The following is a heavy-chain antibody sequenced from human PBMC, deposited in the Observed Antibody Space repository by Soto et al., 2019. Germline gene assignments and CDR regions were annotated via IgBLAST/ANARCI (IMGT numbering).Heavy chain of an antibody. CDR2: IYHSGST. J-gene: IGHJ3*02. CDR1: GGSISSGGYS. Sequence: QLQLQESGSGLVKPSQTLSLTCAVSGGSISSGGYSWSWIRQPPGKGLEWIGYIYHSGSTYYNPSLKSRVTISVDRSKNQFSLKLSSVTAADTAVYYCARVFRDQVYDSSGYYYFDAFDIWGQGTMVTVSS. D-gene: IGHD3-22*01. CDR3: ARVFRDQVYDSSGYYYFDAFDI. V-gene: IGHV4-30-2*01.